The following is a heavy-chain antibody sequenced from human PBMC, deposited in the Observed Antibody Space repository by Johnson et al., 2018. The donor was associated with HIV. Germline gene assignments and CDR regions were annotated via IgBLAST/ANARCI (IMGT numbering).Heavy chain of an antibody. CDR2: ISYDGSKK. V-gene: IGHV3-30*03. J-gene: IGHJ3*02. Sequence: QVQLVESGGGLVKPGGSLRLSCAASGFTFYSYGMHWVRQAPGKGLEWVAVISYDGSKKYYEDSVKGRFTISSDNSKNSLYLQMNSLRAEDTAVYYCAREGGYSGYEGVGHTNDAFDIWGQGTMVTVSS. CDR3: AREGGYSGYEGVGHTNDAFDI. CDR1: GFTFYSYG. D-gene: IGHD5-12*01.